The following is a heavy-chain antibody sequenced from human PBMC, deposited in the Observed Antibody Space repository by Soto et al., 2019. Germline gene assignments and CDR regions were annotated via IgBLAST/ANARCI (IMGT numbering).Heavy chain of an antibody. CDR3: ARGGVSTRTFDY. D-gene: IGHD3-3*01. Sequence: GESLKISCKGSGYNFAGYWIAWVRQMPGKGLELMGIIYPSDSDTRYRPSFQGQVTISADKSISSAYLQWSSLRASDTAMYYCARGGVSTRTFDYWGPGTPVTVPS. CDR1: GYNFAGYW. V-gene: IGHV5-51*01. CDR2: IYPSDSDT. J-gene: IGHJ4*02.